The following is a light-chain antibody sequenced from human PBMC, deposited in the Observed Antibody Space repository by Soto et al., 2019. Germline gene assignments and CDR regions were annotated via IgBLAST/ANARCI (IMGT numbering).Light chain of an antibody. CDR2: SAS. CDR3: HQYNHWLTWT. CDR1: QSVTSSY. Sequence: EIVLTQSPGTLSLSPGERATLSCRASQSVTSSYLAWYQQKPGQAPRLLIYSASTRATGIPARFSGSGSGTEFTLTISSLQSEDFAVYYCHQYNHWLTWTFGQGTRLEIK. V-gene: IGKV3-15*01. J-gene: IGKJ5*01.